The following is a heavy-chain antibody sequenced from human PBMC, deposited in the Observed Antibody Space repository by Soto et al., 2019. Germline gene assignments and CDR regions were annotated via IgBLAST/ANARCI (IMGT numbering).Heavy chain of an antibody. V-gene: IGHV1-69*02. Sequence: QVQLVQSGAEMKRPGSSVKVSCEASGGTFPNSTFNWVRQAPGQGLEWMGRFIPVLNIANYAQNFHGRITITADKSTSTAYLELTSLRSDDTAIYFCARAPTASSPFVYWGQGSLVTVSS. D-gene: IGHD1-26*01. CDR2: FIPVLNIA. CDR1: GGTFPNST. CDR3: ARAPTASSPFVY. J-gene: IGHJ4*02.